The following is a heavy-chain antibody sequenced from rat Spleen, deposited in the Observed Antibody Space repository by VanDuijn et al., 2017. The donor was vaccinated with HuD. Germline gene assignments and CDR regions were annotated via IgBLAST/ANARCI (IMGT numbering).Heavy chain of an antibody. CDR3: ARSDGVHYYLPFVD. D-gene: IGHD1-12*02. J-gene: IGHJ3*01. V-gene: IGHV3-1*01. CDR2: ISYSGST. Sequence: EVQLQESGPGLVKPSQSLSLTCSVPGYSITSNYWGWIRKFPGNKMEWIGHISYSGSTSHNPSLKSRISITRDTSNNQFFLQVDSVTTEDTATYYCARSDGVHYYLPFVDWGQGTLVTVSS. CDR1: GYSITSNY.